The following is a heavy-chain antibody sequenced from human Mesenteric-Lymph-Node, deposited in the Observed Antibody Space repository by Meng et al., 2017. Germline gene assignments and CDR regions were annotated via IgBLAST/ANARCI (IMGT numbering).Heavy chain of an antibody. CDR2: LYSGGTI. J-gene: IGHJ5*02. CDR1: GFTVSSNY. Sequence: EVQLVESGGGLFQSGGYLILSCAASGFTVSSNYMSWVRQAPGMGLEWVSVLYSGGTIYYADSVKGRFTISRDNSKNTLYLQMNSLRAEDTAVYYCARVRDGHNAVHDHWGQGTLVTVSS. V-gene: IGHV3-53*01. D-gene: IGHD5-24*01. CDR3: ARVRDGHNAVHDH.